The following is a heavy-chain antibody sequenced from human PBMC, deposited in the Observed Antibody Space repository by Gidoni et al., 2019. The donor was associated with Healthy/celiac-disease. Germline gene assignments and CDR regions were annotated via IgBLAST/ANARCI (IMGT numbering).Heavy chain of an antibody. CDR2: IWYDGSNK. J-gene: IGHJ4*02. V-gene: IGHV3-33*01. Sequence: QVQLVESGGGVVQPGRSLRLSCAASGFTFSSYGMHWVRQAPGKGLEWVAVIWYDGSNKYYADSVKGRFTISRDNSKNTLYLQMNSLRAEDTAVYYCARDWGIAAAAEGGPFDYWGQGTLVTVSS. CDR3: ARDWGIAAAAEGGPFDY. CDR1: GFTFSSYG. D-gene: IGHD6-13*01.